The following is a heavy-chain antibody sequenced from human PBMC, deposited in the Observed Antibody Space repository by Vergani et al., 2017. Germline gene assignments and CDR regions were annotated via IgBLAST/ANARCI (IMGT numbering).Heavy chain of an antibody. Sequence: EVQLLESGGGLVQPGGSLRLSCAASGFTFSSYAMSWVRQAPGKGLEWVSAISGSGGSTYSADSGKGRFTISRDNSKNTLYLQMNSLIAEDTAVHYFATYNACTSAGDCFDHWGQGTLVTVSS. V-gene: IGHV3-23*01. CDR3: ATYNACTSAGDCFDH. J-gene: IGHJ4*02. D-gene: IGHD2-21*01. CDR2: ISGSGGST. CDR1: GFTFSSYA.